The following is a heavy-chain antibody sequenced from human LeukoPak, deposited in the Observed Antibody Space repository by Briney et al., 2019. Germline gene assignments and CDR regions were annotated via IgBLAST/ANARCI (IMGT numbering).Heavy chain of an antibody. CDR2: IYYSGST. D-gene: IGHD3-22*01. CDR3: ARHGMDSSGYNTDY. CDR1: GGSISSYY. V-gene: IGHV4-59*08. J-gene: IGHJ4*02. Sequence: SETLSLTCTVSGGSISSYYWSWIRQPPGKGLEWIGYIYYSGSTNYNPSLKSRVTISVDTSKNQFSLKLSSVTAADTAVYYCARHGMDSSGYNTDYWDQGTLVTVSS.